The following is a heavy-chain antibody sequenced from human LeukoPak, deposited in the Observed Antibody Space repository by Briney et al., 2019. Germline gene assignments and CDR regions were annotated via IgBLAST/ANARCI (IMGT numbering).Heavy chain of an antibody. D-gene: IGHD2-2*01. CDR1: GGTFSSYA. CDR2: IIPIFGTA. J-gene: IGHJ6*03. V-gene: IGHV1-69*13. CDR3: AIPAARDYYYYYMDV. Sequence: ASVKVSCKASGGTFSSYAISWVRQAPGQGLEWMGGIIPIFGTANYAQKFQGRVTIIADESTSTAYMELSSLRSEDTAFYYCAIPAARDYYYYYMDVWGKGTTVTVSS.